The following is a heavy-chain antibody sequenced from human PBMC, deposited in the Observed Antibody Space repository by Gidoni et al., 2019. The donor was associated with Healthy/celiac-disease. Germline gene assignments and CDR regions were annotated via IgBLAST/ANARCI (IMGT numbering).Heavy chain of an antibody. Sequence: EVQRVEAGGGLVQPGRARRSSCRADGFTCGDYAMSWVRQAPGKGLGWVVFIRSTAYGGTTDYSASVKGRFTISRDASKSIAYLQMNRLQTEDTAVYYCTRSLSLRNLLSNWGQGTLVTVSS. CDR1: GFTCGDYA. J-gene: IGHJ4*02. D-gene: IGHD4-17*01. CDR2: IRSTAYGGTT. CDR3: TRSLSLRNLLSN. V-gene: IGHV3-49*04.